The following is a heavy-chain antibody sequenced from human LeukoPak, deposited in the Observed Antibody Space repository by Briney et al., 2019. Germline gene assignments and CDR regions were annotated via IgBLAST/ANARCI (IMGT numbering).Heavy chain of an antibody. CDR2: ITPHNGNT. Sequence: ASVKVSCKASGYTFTTYGISWVRQAPGQGLEWMGWITPHNGNTNYAQKYQGRVTMTTDTSTGTAYMELRSLRSDDTAVYYCARTIVQTYYYGSGSAPTFDYWGQGTLVTVSS. D-gene: IGHD3-10*01. CDR3: ARTIVQTYYYGSGSAPTFDY. CDR1: GYTFTTYG. J-gene: IGHJ4*02. V-gene: IGHV1-18*01.